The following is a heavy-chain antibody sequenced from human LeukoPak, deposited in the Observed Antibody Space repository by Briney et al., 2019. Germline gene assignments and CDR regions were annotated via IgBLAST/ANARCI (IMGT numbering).Heavy chain of an antibody. V-gene: IGHV4-34*01. CDR1: GGSFSGYY. J-gene: IGHJ4*02. Sequence: SETLSLTCAVYGGSFSGYYWSWIRQPPGKGLEWIGEINHSGSTNYNPSLKSRVTISIDTSKNQFSLKLSSVTAADTAVYYCARGGNGRDYYDSSGYYRPAKTFDYWGQGTLVTVSS. CDR3: ARGGNGRDYYDSSGYYRPAKTFDY. CDR2: INHSGST. D-gene: IGHD3-22*01.